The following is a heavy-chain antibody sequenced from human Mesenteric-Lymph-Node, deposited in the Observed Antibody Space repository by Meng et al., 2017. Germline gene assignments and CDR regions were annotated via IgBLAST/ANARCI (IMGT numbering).Heavy chain of an antibody. J-gene: IGHJ4*02. CDR2: FYYGRST. D-gene: IGHD3-10*01. CDR3: AREIGARSGYIY. V-gene: IGHV4-39*07. Sequence: WFRQAPGKGLEWIGSFYYGRSTFINPSLRSRVTISLDTSKSQFSLRLTSVTAADTAIYYCAREIGARSGYIYWSLGTLVTVSS.